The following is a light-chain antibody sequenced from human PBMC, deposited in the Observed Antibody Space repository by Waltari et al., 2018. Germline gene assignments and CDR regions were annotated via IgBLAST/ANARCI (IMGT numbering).Light chain of an antibody. CDR2: DVS. V-gene: IGLV2-14*01. J-gene: IGLJ3*02. CDR3: SSYTSTWV. Sequence: QSALTQSASVSGSPGQSITISCTGTSSDLAVFTYGSCYHQPPCKAPPLMMYDVSQRPSGVSNRFSGAKSGNTASLTISGLQAEDEADYYCSSYTSTWVFGGGTKLTVL. CDR1: SSDLAVFTY.